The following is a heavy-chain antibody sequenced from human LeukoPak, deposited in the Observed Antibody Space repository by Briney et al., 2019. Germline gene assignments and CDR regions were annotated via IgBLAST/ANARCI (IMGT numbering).Heavy chain of an antibody. CDR2: TSYRGGT. CDR1: GDSISTYY. J-gene: IGHJ6*02. Sequence: SETLTLTCSVSGDSISTYYWSWIRQPPGKGLEWIGYTSYRGGTNYNPSLKSRVTISLDTSKNHFSLNLRSVTAADTAVYYCARHRGPGGPAGMDVWGQGTTVTVSS. V-gene: IGHV4-59*08. CDR3: ARHRGPGGPAGMDV.